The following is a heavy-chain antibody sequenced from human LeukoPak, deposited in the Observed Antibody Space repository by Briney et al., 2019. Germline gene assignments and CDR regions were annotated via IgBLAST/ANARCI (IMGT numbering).Heavy chain of an antibody. D-gene: IGHD6-13*01. CDR3: ARVGGSSWADNDAFDI. Sequence: GASVKVSCKASGGTFSSYAISWVRQAPGHGLEWMGGIIPIFGTANYSQKFKGRVTITAAESTSTAYMELSSLRSEDTAVYYCARVGGSSWADNDAFDIWGQGTMVTVSS. J-gene: IGHJ3*02. V-gene: IGHV1-69*13. CDR2: IIPIFGTA. CDR1: GGTFSSYA.